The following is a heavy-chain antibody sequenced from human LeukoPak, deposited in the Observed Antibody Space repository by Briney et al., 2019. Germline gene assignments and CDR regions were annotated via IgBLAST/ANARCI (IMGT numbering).Heavy chain of an antibody. CDR2: IYSGGST. Sequence: GGSLRLSCAASGFTVSSNYLSWVRQAPGKGLEWVSVIYSGGSTYYTDPVKGRFTISRDNAKNSLYLQMNSLRAEDTALYYCAKVPVRWQWLALYFDQWGQGTLVTVSS. J-gene: IGHJ4*02. D-gene: IGHD6-19*01. CDR3: AKVPVRWQWLALYFDQ. CDR1: GFTVSSNY. V-gene: IGHV3-53*05.